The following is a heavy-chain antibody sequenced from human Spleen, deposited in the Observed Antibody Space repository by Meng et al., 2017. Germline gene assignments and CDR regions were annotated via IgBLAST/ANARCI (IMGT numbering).Heavy chain of an antibody. J-gene: IGHJ6*02. CDR1: GYSISTAYY. D-gene: IGHD6-19*01. CDR2: IYHRGST. V-gene: IGHV4-38-2*01. Sequence: SETLSLTCAVSGYSISTAYYWGWIRQPPGKGLEWIGSIYHRGSTYYNPSLKSRVTISVDTSKNQFSLKLSSVTAADTAVYYCARIAVSGNYGNFYYGMDVWSQGTTVTVSS. CDR3: ARIAVSGNYGNFYYGMDV.